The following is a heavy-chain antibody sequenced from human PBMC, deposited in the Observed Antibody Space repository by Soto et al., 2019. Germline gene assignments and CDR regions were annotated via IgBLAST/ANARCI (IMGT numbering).Heavy chain of an antibody. CDR1: GGTLSNYA. D-gene: IGHD3-10*01. V-gene: IGHV1-69*13. Sequence: ASVKVSCKASGGTLSNYALSWVRQAPGQGLEWVGGIIPIFGTSNYAQNFQGRVTITADESTSTAYMELSSLRSEDTAVYYCARGVRTGFYGMDVWGQGTTVTVSS. CDR2: IIPIFGTS. J-gene: IGHJ6*02. CDR3: ARGVRTGFYGMDV.